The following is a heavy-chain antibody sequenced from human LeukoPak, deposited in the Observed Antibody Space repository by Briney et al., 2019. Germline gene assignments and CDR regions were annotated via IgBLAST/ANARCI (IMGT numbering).Heavy chain of an antibody. D-gene: IGHD5-18*01. CDR1: GGTFSSYA. CDR2: IIPIFGTA. V-gene: IGHV1-69*13. CDR3: STLPWVAYSYGSSRDFDY. Sequence: GASVKVSCKASGGTFSSYAISWVRQAPGQGLEWMGGIIPIFGTANYAQKFQGRVTITADESTSTAYMELSSLRSEDTAVYYCSTLPWVAYSYGSSRDFDYWGQGTLVTVSS. J-gene: IGHJ4*02.